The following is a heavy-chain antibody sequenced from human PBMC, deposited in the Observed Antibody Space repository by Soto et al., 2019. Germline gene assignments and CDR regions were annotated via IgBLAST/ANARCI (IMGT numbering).Heavy chain of an antibody. CDR2: AHHSGRT. D-gene: IGHD1-26*01. J-gene: IGHJ4*02. Sequence: QVQLQESGPGLVKPSGTLSLTCTVSGGSMSSSNWWNWVRQSPGKELEWIGEAHHSGRTNYNPSLKSRVTISVDKSKNHFSLKLSSVTAADTAVYYCARSEATGLDYWGQGTLVTVSS. V-gene: IGHV4-4*02. CDR1: GGSMSSSNW. CDR3: ARSEATGLDY.